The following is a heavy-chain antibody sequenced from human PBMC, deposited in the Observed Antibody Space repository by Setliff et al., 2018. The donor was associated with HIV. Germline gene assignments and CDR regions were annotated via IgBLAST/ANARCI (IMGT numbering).Heavy chain of an antibody. CDR2: INPNSGDT. CDR1: GYTFTGYY. V-gene: IGHV1-2*02. J-gene: IGHJ4*02. D-gene: IGHD2-21*01. Sequence: GASVKVSCKASGYTFTGYYMHWVRQAPGQGLEWMGWINPNSGDTNYAQKFQGRVTMTTDTSISTAYMELSRLRSDDTAVYYCARGLLSGGYWVDQWGQGTLVTAPQ. CDR3: ARGLLSGGYWVDQ.